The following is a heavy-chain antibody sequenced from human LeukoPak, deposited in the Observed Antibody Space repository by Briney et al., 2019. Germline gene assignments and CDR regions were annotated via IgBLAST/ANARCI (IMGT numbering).Heavy chain of an antibody. V-gene: IGHV4-34*01. D-gene: IGHD3-3*01. J-gene: IGHJ6*03. Sequence: PSETLSLTCAVYGGSFSGYYWSWIRQPPGKGLEWIGEINHSGSTNYNPSLKSRVTISVDTSKNQFSLKLSSVTAADTAVYYCARHSFVTIFGVVIIDYYYMDVWGKGTTVTVSS. CDR2: INHSGST. CDR1: GGSFSGYY. CDR3: ARHSFVTIFGVVIIDYYYMDV.